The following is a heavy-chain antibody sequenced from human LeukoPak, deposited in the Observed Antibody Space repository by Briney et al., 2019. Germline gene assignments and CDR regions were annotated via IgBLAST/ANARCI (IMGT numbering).Heavy chain of an antibody. V-gene: IGHV3-30*04. J-gene: IGHJ4*02. Sequence: SCKASGGTFSSYAMHWVRQAPGKGLEWVAVISYDGSNKYYADSVKGRFTISRDNSKNTLYLQMNSLRAEDTAVYYCARDKGSSSWYLIFDYWGQGTLVTVSS. CDR1: GGTFSSYA. D-gene: IGHD6-13*01. CDR3: ARDKGSSSWYLIFDY. CDR2: ISYDGSNK.